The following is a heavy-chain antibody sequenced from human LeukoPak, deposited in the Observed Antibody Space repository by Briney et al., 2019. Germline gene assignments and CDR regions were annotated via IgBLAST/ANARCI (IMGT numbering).Heavy chain of an antibody. CDR1: GYTFTSNY. CDR3: TRGVDVSICGVGGQAFDI. D-gene: IGHD3-3*01. J-gene: IGHJ3*02. Sequence: ASVKVSCKASGYTFTSNYMYWVRQAPGQGLEWMGIINPSGGTTRYAQKFQGRVTMTRDTSTSTLYIELSSLRSEDTAVYYCTRGVDVSICGVGGQAFDIWGQGTMVTVSS. CDR2: INPSGGTT. V-gene: IGHV1-46*03.